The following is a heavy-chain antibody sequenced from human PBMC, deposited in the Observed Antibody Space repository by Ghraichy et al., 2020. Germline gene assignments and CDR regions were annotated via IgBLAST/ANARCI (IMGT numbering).Heavy chain of an antibody. CDR1: GITFSSYA. D-gene: IGHD3-10*01. CDR3: ARIGEWFGDPRLIDH. J-gene: IGHJ4*02. CDR2: IRVSGNT. Sequence: LSLTCAASGITFSSYAMSWVRQAPGKGLEWVSAIRVSGNTHYADSVKGRFTISRDNSKNMVYLQMNSLRAEDTAVYYCARIGEWFGDPRLIDHWGQGTLVTVSS. V-gene: IGHV3-23*01.